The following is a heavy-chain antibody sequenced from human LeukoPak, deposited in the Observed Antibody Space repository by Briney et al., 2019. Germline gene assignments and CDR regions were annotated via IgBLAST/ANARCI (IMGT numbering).Heavy chain of an antibody. CDR2: ISSSGSTI. Sequence: GGSLRLSCAASGFTFSDYYMSWIRQAPGKGLEWVSYISSSGSTIYYADSVKGRFTISRDNAKNSLYLQMNSLRAEDTAVYYCAREFHYYDSSGGDFDYWGQGTLVTVSS. D-gene: IGHD3-22*01. V-gene: IGHV3-11*01. J-gene: IGHJ4*02. CDR3: AREFHYYDSSGGDFDY. CDR1: GFTFSDYY.